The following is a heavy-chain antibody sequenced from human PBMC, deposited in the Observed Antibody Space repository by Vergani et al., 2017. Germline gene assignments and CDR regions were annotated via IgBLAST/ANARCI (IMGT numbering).Heavy chain of an antibody. CDR2: LNKNNYYI. V-gene: IGHV3-21*01. CDR3: AREMSNEGFDY. D-gene: IGHD4-11*01. Sequence: VQLVESGGGVVQPGRSLRLSCAASGFTFSSYGMHWVRQAPGKGLEWVSSLNKNNYYIYYADSVKGRFTISRDNAKNSLFLQMSSLKVEDTGVYYCAREMSNEGFDYWGQGTRVTVS. CDR1: GFTFSSYG. J-gene: IGHJ4*02.